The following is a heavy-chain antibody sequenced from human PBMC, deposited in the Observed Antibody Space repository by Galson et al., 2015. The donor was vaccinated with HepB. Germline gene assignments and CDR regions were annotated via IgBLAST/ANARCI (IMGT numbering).Heavy chain of an antibody. Sequence: SLRLSCAASGFTFSSYWMSWVRQAPGKGLEGVANIKQAGSVKYYVDSVKGRFTLYRDNAKNTLYLQKNSLRAEDTSVYYCARATGTRCLQWRSRASGSFEIWGQGTMFTVSS. D-gene: IGHD5-24*01. CDR3: ARATGTRCLQWRSRASGSFEI. V-gene: IGHV3-7*01. CDR2: IKQAGSVK. J-gene: IGHJ3*02. CDR1: GFTFSSYW.